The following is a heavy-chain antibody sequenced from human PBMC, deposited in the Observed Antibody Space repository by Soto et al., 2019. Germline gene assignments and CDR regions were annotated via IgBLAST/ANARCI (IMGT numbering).Heavy chain of an antibody. V-gene: IGHV3-15*01. Sequence: GGSLRLSCAASGFTFSNAWMSWVRQAPGKGLEWVGRIKSKTDGGTTDYAAPVKGRFTISRDDSKNTLYLQMNSLKTEDTAVYYCTTGVLFWSGSNWFDPWGQGTLVTVSS. D-gene: IGHD3-3*01. J-gene: IGHJ5*02. CDR2: IKSKTDGGTT. CDR3: TTGVLFWSGSNWFDP. CDR1: GFTFSNAW.